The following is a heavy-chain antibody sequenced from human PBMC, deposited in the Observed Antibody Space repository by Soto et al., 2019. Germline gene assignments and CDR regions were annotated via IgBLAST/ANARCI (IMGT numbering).Heavy chain of an antibody. CDR2: VNPKNGDT. V-gene: IGHV1-2*02. CDR1: GYTFTDYF. D-gene: IGHD2-2*01. CDR3: APQPASRALVY. Sequence: ASVKVSCKASGYTFTDYFLHWVRQAPGHGLEWMGWVNPKNGDTSYAQKFQDRVTMTRDTAISSAYMELTSLRSDDTAVYYCAPQPASRALVYWGQGTPVTVSA. J-gene: IGHJ4*02.